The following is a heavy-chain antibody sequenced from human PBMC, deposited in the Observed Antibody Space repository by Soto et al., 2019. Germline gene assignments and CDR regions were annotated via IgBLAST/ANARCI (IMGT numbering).Heavy chain of an antibody. D-gene: IGHD7-27*01. Sequence: ETLSLTCVVSGGSLSDYFWSWIRQPPGMALEWIGEINHRGSINYNPSLKSRVTISVDTSKNQFSLTLSSVTAADTAVYYCARDITGEFGYWGQGTLVTVSS. CDR2: INHRGSI. V-gene: IGHV4-34*01. CDR1: GGSLSDYF. J-gene: IGHJ4*02. CDR3: ARDITGEFGY.